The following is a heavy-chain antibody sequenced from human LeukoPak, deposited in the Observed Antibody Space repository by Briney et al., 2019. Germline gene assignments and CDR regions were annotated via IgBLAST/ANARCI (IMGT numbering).Heavy chain of an antibody. D-gene: IGHD1-14*01. CDR2: INHSGST. Sequence: SETLSLTCTVSGGSISSGSYYWSWIRQPAGKGLEWIGEINHSGSTNYNPSLKSRVTISVDTSKNQFSLKLSSVTAADTAVYYCARGEPDYWGQGTLVTVSS. J-gene: IGHJ4*02. V-gene: IGHV4-61*10. CDR3: ARGEPDY. CDR1: GGSISSGSYY.